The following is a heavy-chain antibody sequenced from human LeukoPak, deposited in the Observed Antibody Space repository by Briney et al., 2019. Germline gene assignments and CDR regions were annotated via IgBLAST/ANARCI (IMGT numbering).Heavy chain of an antibody. Sequence: PSQTLSLTCTVSGGSISSGGYYWSWIRQHPGDGLEWIGYIYYSGSTYYNPSLKSRVTISIDTSKNQFSLKLSSVTAADTAVYYCARTRGTSGVMIFDYWGQGTLVTVSS. D-gene: IGHD3-16*01. CDR1: GGSISSGGYY. J-gene: IGHJ4*02. V-gene: IGHV4-31*03. CDR2: IYYSGST. CDR3: ARTRGTSGVMIFDY.